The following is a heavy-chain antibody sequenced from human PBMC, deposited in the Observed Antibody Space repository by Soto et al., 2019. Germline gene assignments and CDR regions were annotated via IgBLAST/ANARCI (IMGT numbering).Heavy chain of an antibody. CDR3: ASAYCGGDCPGYGMDV. Sequence: QVQLVESGGGVVQPGRSLRLSCAASGFTFSSYGMHWVRQAPGKGLEWVAVIWYDGSNKYYADSVKGRFTISRDNSKNTLYLQMNSLRPEDTAVYYCASAYCGGDCPGYGMDVWGQGTTVTVSS. CDR1: GFTFSSYG. CDR2: IWYDGSNK. D-gene: IGHD2-21*02. J-gene: IGHJ6*02. V-gene: IGHV3-33*01.